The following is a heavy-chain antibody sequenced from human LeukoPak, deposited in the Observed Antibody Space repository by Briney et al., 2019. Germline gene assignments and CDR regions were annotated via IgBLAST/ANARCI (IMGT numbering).Heavy chain of an antibody. CDR1: GFTFSSYA. D-gene: IGHD4-17*01. J-gene: IGHJ4*02. CDR2: ISGSGGST. V-gene: IGHV3-23*01. Sequence: GGSLRPSCAASGFTFSSYAMSWVRQAPGKGLEWVSAISGSGGSTYYADSVKGRFTISRDNSKNTLYLQMNSLRAEDTAVYYCARNRSRTVTTGSVFDYWGQGTLVTVSS. CDR3: ARNRSRTVTTGSVFDY.